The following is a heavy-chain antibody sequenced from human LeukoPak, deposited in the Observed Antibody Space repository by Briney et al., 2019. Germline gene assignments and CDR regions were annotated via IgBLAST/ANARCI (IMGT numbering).Heavy chain of an antibody. Sequence: SVKVSCKASGGTFSSYTISWVRQAPGQGLEWMGRIIPILGIANYAQKFQGRVTITADKSTSTAYMELSSLRSEDTAVYYCARDALYSSSSGLENDYWGRGTLVTVSS. CDR1: GGTFSSYT. D-gene: IGHD6-6*01. J-gene: IGHJ4*02. CDR3: ARDALYSSSSGLENDY. CDR2: IIPILGIA. V-gene: IGHV1-69*04.